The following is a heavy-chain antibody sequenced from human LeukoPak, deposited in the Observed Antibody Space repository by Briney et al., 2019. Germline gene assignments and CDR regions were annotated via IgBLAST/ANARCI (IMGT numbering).Heavy chain of an antibody. J-gene: IGHJ5*02. D-gene: IGHD4-23*01. CDR3: ASNPYGGNSTGNWFDP. CDR2: INHSGST. Sequence: SETLSLTCAVYGGSFSGYYWSWIRQPPGKGLEWIGEINHSGSTNYNPSLKSRVTISVDTSKNQFSLKLSSVTAADTAVYYCASNPYGGNSTGNWFDPWGQGTRVTVSS. CDR1: GGSFSGYY. V-gene: IGHV4-34*01.